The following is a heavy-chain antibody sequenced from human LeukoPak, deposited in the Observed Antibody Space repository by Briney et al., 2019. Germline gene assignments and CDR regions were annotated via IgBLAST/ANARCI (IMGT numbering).Heavy chain of an antibody. CDR1: GYTFSTNY. J-gene: IGHJ3*02. Sequence: ASVKGSCKASGYTFSTNYMHWGRQAPGQGLEWGGIINPSGSSTSYAQKFQGRVTMTRDTSASTAYMELSSLRSEDMAVYYCARDHQVYAFDIWGQGTMVTVSS. D-gene: IGHD2-8*01. CDR2: INPSGSST. CDR3: ARDHQVYAFDI. V-gene: IGHV1-46*01.